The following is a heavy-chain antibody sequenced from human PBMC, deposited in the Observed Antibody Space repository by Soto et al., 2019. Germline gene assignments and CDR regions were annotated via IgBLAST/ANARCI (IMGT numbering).Heavy chain of an antibody. CDR1: GDSISNYF. J-gene: IGHJ4*02. CDR2: IDNSGIT. D-gene: IGHD2-21*01. V-gene: IGHV4-4*07. CDR3: ARGGQDFWIANFDY. Sequence: PSETLSLTCTVSGDSISNYFCNWIRQPAGKGLEWIGRIDNSGITNYNPSLKSRITMSADTSRNQFSLKLNSVTAADTAVYYCARGGQDFWIANFDYWGQGALDTVST.